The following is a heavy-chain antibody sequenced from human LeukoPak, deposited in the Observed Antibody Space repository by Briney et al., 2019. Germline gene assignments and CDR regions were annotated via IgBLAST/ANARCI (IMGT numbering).Heavy chain of an antibody. J-gene: IGHJ4*02. CDR1: GFTFDDYA. Sequence: QPGGSLRLSCAASGFTFDDYAMHWVRQAPGKGLEWVANIKQDGSEKYYVDSVKGRFTISRDNAKNSLYLQMNSLRAEDTAVYYCARDSGGSPVDYFDYWGQGTLVTVSS. CDR3: ARDSGGSPVDYFDY. V-gene: IGHV3-7*01. D-gene: IGHD1-26*01. CDR2: IKQDGSEK.